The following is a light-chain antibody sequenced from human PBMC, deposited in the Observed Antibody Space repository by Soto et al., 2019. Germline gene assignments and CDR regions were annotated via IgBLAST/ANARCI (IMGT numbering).Light chain of an antibody. CDR3: NSYTRSNTWV. V-gene: IGLV2-14*03. CDR2: DVS. CDR1: SSDVGSYDY. J-gene: IGLJ3*02. Sequence: QSVLTQPASVSGSPGQSITISCSGTSSDVGSYDYVSWYQQHPGNAPKLMIYDVSNRPSGVSNRFSGSKSVNTASLTISGLQAEDEADYYCNSYTRSNTWVFGGGTKLTVL.